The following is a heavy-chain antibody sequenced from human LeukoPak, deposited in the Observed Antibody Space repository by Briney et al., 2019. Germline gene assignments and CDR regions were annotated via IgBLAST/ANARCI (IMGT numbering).Heavy chain of an antibody. Sequence: PSETLSLTCTVSGVSISSYYWSWIRQPPGKGLEWIGYIYYSGSTNYNPSLKGRVTISVDTSKNQFSLKLSSVTAADTAVYYCARDSIVVVPAASPRNDYYYYYGMDVWGQGTTVTVSS. CDR1: GVSISSYY. D-gene: IGHD2-2*01. CDR2: IYYSGST. J-gene: IGHJ6*02. CDR3: ARDSIVVVPAASPRNDYYYYYGMDV. V-gene: IGHV4-59*01.